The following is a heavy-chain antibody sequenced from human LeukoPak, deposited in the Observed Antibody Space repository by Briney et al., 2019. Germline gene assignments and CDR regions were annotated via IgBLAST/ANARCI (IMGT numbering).Heavy chain of an antibody. CDR3: AKQGVTLVRGILSYGMDV. V-gene: IGHV3-7*01. CDR1: EFSVSNYW. D-gene: IGHD3-10*01. Sequence: GGSLRLSCAASEFSVSNYWMTWVRQAPGKALEWVANINQDGSEKYYVDSVKGRFTISRDNAKKSLWLQMNSLRAEDTAVYYCAKQGVTLVRGILSYGMDVWGQGTSVSVSS. J-gene: IGHJ6*02. CDR2: INQDGSEK.